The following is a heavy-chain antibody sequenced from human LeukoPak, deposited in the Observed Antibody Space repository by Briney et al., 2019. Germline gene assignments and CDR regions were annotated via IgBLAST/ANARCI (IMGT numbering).Heavy chain of an antibody. CDR3: ANAPATATEGY. J-gene: IGHJ4*02. D-gene: IGHD5-12*01. V-gene: IGHV3-23*01. CDR1: GFTFGSYP. Sequence: QSGGSLRLSCAASGFTFGSYPMSWVRQAPGKGLEWVSTISDNDGSTYYADSLKGRFTISRDNSKNTLYLQMNSLRAEDTAVYYCANAPATATEGYWGQGTLVTVSS. CDR2: ISDNDGST.